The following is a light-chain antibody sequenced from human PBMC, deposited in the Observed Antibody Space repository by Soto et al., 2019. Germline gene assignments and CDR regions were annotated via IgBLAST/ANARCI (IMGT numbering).Light chain of an antibody. CDR1: NSGSEG. CDR2: DDS. Sequence: SYELTQPPSVSVAPGQTARITCGGDNSGSEGVHWYQQKPGQAPVLVVHDDSDRPSGIPERFSGSNSGNTATLTISRVEAGDEADYYCQVWDSITDHYVFGTGTKVTVL. V-gene: IGLV3-21*02. CDR3: QVWDSITDHYV. J-gene: IGLJ1*01.